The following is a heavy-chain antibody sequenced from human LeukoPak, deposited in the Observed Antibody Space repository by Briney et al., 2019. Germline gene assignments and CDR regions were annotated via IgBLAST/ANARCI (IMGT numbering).Heavy chain of an antibody. Sequence: SETLSLTCTVSGGSISSSSYYWGWIRQPPGKGLEWIGSIYYSGSTYYNPSLKSRVTISVDTSKNQFSLKLSSVTAADTAVYYCARRPSGGLRYFDWDYWGQGTLVTVSS. V-gene: IGHV4-39*01. D-gene: IGHD3-9*01. CDR2: IYYSGST. CDR1: GGSISSSSYY. J-gene: IGHJ4*02. CDR3: ARRPSGGLRYFDWDY.